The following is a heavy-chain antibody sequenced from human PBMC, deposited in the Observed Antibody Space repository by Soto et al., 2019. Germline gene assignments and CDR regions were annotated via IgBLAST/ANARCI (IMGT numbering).Heavy chain of an antibody. V-gene: IGHV3-21*01. CDR1: GFTFSTYS. J-gene: IGHJ2*01. Sequence: PGGSLRLSCSGFGFTFSTYSMSWVRQAPGKGLEWVSSISPTSRYIYYADSVSGRFTISRDNAQISLSLQMNSLSVEDTAVYYCASTVVTPLGFDLWGRGTLVTVSS. CDR3: ASTVVTPLGFDL. CDR2: ISPTSRYI. D-gene: IGHD2-21*02.